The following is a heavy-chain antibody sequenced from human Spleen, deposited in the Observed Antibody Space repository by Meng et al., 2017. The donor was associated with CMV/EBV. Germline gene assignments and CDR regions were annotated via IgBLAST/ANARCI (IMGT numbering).Heavy chain of an antibody. CDR2: ISGSGDTT. D-gene: IGHD1-14*01. Sequence: VWLLGAGGGLVKGGGSLVFSCAVSGFTFRNYASPWVRQAPGKGLEWVSTISGSGDTTYYADSVKGRFTIYRDNSKNTLYLQMNRLRAEDTAVYYCAKGGWGTVLDYWGQGTLVTVSS. CDR3: AKGGWGTVLDY. J-gene: IGHJ4*02. CDR1: GFTFRNYA. V-gene: IGHV3-23*01.